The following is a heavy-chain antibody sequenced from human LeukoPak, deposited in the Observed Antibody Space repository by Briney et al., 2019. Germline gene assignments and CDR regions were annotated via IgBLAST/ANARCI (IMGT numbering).Heavy chain of an antibody. CDR2: ISYDGSNK. Sequence: PGGSLRLSCAASGFTFSSYGMHWVRQAPGKGLEWVAVISYDGSNKYYADSVKGRFTISRDNSKNTLYLQMNSLRAEDTAVYYCARDLYSSWYGAFDIWGQGTMVTVSS. D-gene: IGHD6-13*01. V-gene: IGHV3-30*03. CDR1: GFTFSSYG. CDR3: ARDLYSSWYGAFDI. J-gene: IGHJ3*02.